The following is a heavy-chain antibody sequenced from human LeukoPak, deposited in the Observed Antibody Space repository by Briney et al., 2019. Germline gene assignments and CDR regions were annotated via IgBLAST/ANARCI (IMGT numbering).Heavy chain of an antibody. V-gene: IGHV1-2*06. CDR1: GYTFTGYY. Sequence: ASVKVSCKASGYTFTGYYMHWVRQAPGQGLEWMGRINPNSGGTNYAQKFQGRVTMTRDTSISTAYMELSRLRSDGTAVYYCARDYDILTGYYKVPIEDAFDIWGQGTMVTVSS. D-gene: IGHD3-9*01. CDR3: ARDYDILTGYYKVPIEDAFDI. J-gene: IGHJ3*02. CDR2: INPNSGGT.